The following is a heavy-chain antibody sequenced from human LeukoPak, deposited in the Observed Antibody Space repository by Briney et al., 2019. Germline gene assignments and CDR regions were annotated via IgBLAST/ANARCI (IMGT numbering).Heavy chain of an antibody. J-gene: IGHJ4*02. Sequence: SETLSLTCTVSGGSISSYYWSWIRQPPGKGLEWIGYIYYSGSTNYNPSLKSRVTISVDTSKNQFSLKLSSVTAADTAVYYCARARGVTTPFDYWGQGTLSPSPQ. CDR3: ARARGVTTPFDY. D-gene: IGHD4-17*01. CDR1: GGSISSYY. CDR2: IYYSGST. V-gene: IGHV4-59*01.